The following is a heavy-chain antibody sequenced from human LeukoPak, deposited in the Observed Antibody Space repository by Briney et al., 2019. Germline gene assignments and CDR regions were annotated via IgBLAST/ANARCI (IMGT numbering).Heavy chain of an antibody. CDR1: GGSISSSSYY. CDR2: IYYSGST. D-gene: IGHD3-22*01. CDR3: ARLDYDSSGYGPNWFDP. J-gene: IGHJ5*02. Sequence: SETLSLTCTVSGGSISSSSYYWGWIRQPPGKGLEWIGSIYYSGSTNYNPSLKSRVTISVDTSKNQFSLKLSSVTAADTAVYYCARLDYDSSGYGPNWFDPWGQGTLVTVSS. V-gene: IGHV4-39*07.